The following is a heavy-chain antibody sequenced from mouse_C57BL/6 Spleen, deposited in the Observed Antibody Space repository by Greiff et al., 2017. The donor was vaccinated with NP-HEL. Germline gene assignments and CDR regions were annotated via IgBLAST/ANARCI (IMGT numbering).Heavy chain of an antibody. D-gene: IGHD1-1*01. V-gene: IGHV1-64*01. J-gene: IGHJ1*03. CDR3: ARGEDYYGSSYWYFDV. CDR1: GYTFTSYW. Sequence: QVQLQQPGAELVKPGASVTLSCKASGYTFTSYWMHWVKQRPGQGLEWIGMIHPNSGSTNYNEKFKSKATLTVDKSSSTAYMQLSSLTSEDSAVYYCARGEDYYGSSYWYFDVWGTGTTVTVSS. CDR2: IHPNSGST.